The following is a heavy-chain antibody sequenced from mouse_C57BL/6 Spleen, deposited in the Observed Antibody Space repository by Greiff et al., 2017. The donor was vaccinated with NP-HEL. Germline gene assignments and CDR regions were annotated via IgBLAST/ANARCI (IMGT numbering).Heavy chain of an antibody. D-gene: IGHD2-4*01. J-gene: IGHJ4*01. CDR2: INPGSGGT. CDR1: GYAFTNYL. V-gene: IGHV1-54*01. Sequence: VMLVESGAELVRPGTSVKVSCKASGYAFTNYLIEWVKQRPGQGLEWIGVINPGSGGTNYNEKFKGKATLTADKSSSTAYMQLSSLTSEDSAVYFCARRYDYDGGMDYWGQGTSVTVSS. CDR3: ARRYDYDGGMDY.